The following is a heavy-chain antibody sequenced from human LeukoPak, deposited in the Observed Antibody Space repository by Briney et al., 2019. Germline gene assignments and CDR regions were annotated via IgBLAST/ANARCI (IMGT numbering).Heavy chain of an antibody. Sequence: PGGSLRLSCGASGLTVSSYGMSWVRQAPGKGLEWVSTIIGSAVNTYYEDSVKGRFTISRDDSKNTVYLQMNSLRAEDTAVYSCAKYTSGTSYRGLDQWGQGTLVTVSS. V-gene: IGHV3-23*01. CDR2: IIGSAVNT. D-gene: IGHD3-10*01. J-gene: IGHJ4*02. CDR3: AKYTSGTSYRGLDQ. CDR1: GLTVSSYG.